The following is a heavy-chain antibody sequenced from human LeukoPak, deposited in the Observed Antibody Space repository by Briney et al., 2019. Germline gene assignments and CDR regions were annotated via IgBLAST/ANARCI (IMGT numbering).Heavy chain of an antibody. CDR3: ARDTSVASGMQY. CDR1: GGSISTFS. D-gene: IGHD6-19*01. CDR2: YFSTAT. V-gene: IGHV4-59*01. J-gene: IGHJ4*02. Sequence: SETLSLTCTVSGGSISTFSWSWVRQTPDRGLEWIGSYFSTATKSNPSLGRRVAISVDTSKNQLFLRLRSLTPPDTASYYCARDTSVASGMQYWGPGTLVTVSS.